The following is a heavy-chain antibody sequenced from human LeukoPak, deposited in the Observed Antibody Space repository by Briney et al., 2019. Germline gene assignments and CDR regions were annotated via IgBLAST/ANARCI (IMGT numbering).Heavy chain of an antibody. D-gene: IGHD3-10*01. CDR2: IYYSGYT. CDR1: GGSISSYY. CDR3: AREGFGVIAY. Sequence: SETLSLTCTVSGGSISSYYWSWIRQPPGKGLEYIGYIYYSGYTNYNPSLKSRVTMSVDTSKNQFSLKLSSVTAADTAVYYCAREGFGVIAYWGQGTLVTVSS. V-gene: IGHV4-59*12. J-gene: IGHJ4*02.